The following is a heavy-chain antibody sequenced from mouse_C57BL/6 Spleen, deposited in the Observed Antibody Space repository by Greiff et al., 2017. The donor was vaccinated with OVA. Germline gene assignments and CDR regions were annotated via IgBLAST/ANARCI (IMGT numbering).Heavy chain of an antibody. Sequence: VQLQQPGAELVRPGSSVKLSCKASGYTFTSYWMDWVKQRPGQGLEWIGNIYPSDSETHYNQKFKDKATLTVDKSSSTAYMQLSSLTSEDSAVYYCARRGYYGSYTYWGQGTLVTVSA. CDR2: IYPSDSET. D-gene: IGHD2-3*01. CDR3: ARRGYYGSYTY. CDR1: GYTFTSYW. V-gene: IGHV1-61*01. J-gene: IGHJ3*01.